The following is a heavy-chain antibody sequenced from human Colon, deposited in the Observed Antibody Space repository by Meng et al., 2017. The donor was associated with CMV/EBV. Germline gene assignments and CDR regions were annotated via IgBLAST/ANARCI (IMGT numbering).Heavy chain of an antibody. CDR2: INHSGST. V-gene: IGHV4-34*01. CDR3: ARGRITFFGGLMPALYYFDY. J-gene: IGHJ4*01. CDR1: GGSFSDYY. D-gene: IGHD3-16*01. Sequence: GSLRLSCAVYGGSFSDYYWSWVRQPPGKGLEWIGEINHSGSTNYNPSLKSRVTMSVDTSKNQFSPNLSSVTAADTAVYYCARGRITFFGGLMPALYYFDYWGHGTLVTVSS.